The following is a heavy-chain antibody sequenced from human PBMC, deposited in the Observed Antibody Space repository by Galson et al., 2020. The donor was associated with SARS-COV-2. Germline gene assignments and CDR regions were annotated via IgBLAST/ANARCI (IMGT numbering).Heavy chain of an antibody. CDR3: ASGLGGDY. V-gene: IGHV4-59*06. CDR1: GGSISSYY. D-gene: IGHD1-26*01. Sequence: SETLSLTCTVSGGSISSYYWSWIRQHPGKGLEWIGYIFYSGFTYYNPSLRSRVTMSLDTSKNQFSLKLNSVTAADTAVYYCASGLGGDYWGQGTLVTVSS. CDR2: IFYSGFT. J-gene: IGHJ4*02.